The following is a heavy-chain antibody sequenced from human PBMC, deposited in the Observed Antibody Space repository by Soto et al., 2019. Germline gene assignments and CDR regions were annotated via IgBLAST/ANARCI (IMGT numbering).Heavy chain of an antibody. CDR1: GDTFTSYY. Sequence: GASVKVSCKAPGDTFTSYYMHWVRQAPGHGLEWMGVINPNGGSTRFAQKFQGRVTMTRDTSTSTVYMELRGLTSEDTAVYYCARSSGGVYRIMIEGANWLAPWREGTLVTVS. CDR3: ARSSGGVYRIMIEGANWLAP. CDR2: INPNGGST. D-gene: IGHD3-16*01. V-gene: IGHV1-46*01. J-gene: IGHJ5*02.